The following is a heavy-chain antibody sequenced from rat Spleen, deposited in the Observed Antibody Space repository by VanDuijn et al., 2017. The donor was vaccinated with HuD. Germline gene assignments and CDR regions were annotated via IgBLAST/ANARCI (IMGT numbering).Heavy chain of an antibody. CDR1: GFSLSNYG. J-gene: IGHJ3*01. CDR2: ISRGGNT. Sequence: QVQLKESGPGLVQPSQTLSLTCTVSGFSLSNYGVIWVRQPPGKGLEWIAGISRGGNTYHNSVLKSRLSISRDTSKSQVFLKMNSLQTEDTAMYFCARWRYTTDWFAYWGQGTLVTVSS. D-gene: IGHD1-6*01. V-gene: IGHV2S8*01. CDR3: ARWRYTTDWFAY.